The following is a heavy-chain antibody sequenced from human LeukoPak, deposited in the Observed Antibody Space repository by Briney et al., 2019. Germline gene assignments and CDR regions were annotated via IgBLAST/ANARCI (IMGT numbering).Heavy chain of an antibody. V-gene: IGHV6-1*01. Sequence: SQTLSLTCAISGDIVSSNSAAWNWIRQSPSRGLEWLGRTYYRSKWYNDYAVSVKSRITINPDTSKNQFSLQLNFVTPEDTAVYYCARGRGTYYDILTGYYTFDYWGQGTLVTVSS. D-gene: IGHD3-9*01. J-gene: IGHJ4*02. CDR3: ARGRGTYYDILTGYYTFDY. CDR1: GDIVSSNSAA. CDR2: TYYRSKWYN.